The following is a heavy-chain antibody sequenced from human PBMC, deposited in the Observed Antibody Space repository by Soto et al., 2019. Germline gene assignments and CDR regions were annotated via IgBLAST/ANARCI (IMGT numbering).Heavy chain of an antibody. CDR3: ARGQYYDSSDDAFDI. CDR1: GFTFSSYA. V-gene: IGHV3-30-3*01. D-gene: IGHD3-22*01. Sequence: GGSLRLSCAASGFTFSSYAMHWVRQAPGKGLEWVAVISYDGSNKYYADSVKGRFTISRDNSKNTLYLQMNSLRAEDTAVYYCARGQYYDSSDDAFDIWGQGTMVTVSS. CDR2: ISYDGSNK. J-gene: IGHJ3*02.